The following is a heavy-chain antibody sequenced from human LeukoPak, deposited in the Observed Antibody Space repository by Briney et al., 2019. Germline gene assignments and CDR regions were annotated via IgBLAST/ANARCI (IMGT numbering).Heavy chain of an antibody. J-gene: IGHJ4*02. Sequence: KPSEILSLTCAVYGGPFSSYYWSWIRQPPGKGLEWIGVINHSGSTNYNPSLKSRVTISVDTSKNQFSLKLSSVTAADTAVYYCTRITPKSSGWYRPFDYWGQGTQVTVSS. D-gene: IGHD6-19*01. CDR2: INHSGST. CDR1: GGPFSSYY. V-gene: IGHV4-34*01. CDR3: TRITPKSSGWYRPFDY.